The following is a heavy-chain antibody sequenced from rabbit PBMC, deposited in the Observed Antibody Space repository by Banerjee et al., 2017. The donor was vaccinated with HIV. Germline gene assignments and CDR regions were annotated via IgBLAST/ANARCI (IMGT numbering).Heavy chain of an antibody. CDR1: GFSFSSNW. CDR2: IDTKDRDT. Sequence: LEESGGGLVKPGGTLTLICTVSGFSFSSNWLCWVRQDTGKGLEWIACIDTKDRDTDYANWPKGRFTISKTSSTTVTLQMTSLTAADTATYFCARDLAGVIGWNFGWWGPGTLVTVS. D-gene: IGHD4-1*01. J-gene: IGHJ6*01. V-gene: IGHV1S45*01. CDR3: ARDLAGVIGWNFGW.